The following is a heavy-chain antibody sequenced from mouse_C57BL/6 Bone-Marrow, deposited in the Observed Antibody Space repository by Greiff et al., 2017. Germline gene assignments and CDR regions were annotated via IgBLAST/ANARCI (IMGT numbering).Heavy chain of an antibody. Sequence: EVKLQESGPGLVKPSQSLSLTCSVTGYSITSGYYWNWIRQFPGNKLEWMGYISYDGSNNYNPSLKNRISITRDTSKNQFFLKLNSVTTEDTATYYCARYYGSSYPWFAYWGQGTLVTVSA. V-gene: IGHV3-6*01. CDR2: ISYDGSN. CDR1: GYSITSGYY. D-gene: IGHD1-1*01. CDR3: ARYYGSSYPWFAY. J-gene: IGHJ3*01.